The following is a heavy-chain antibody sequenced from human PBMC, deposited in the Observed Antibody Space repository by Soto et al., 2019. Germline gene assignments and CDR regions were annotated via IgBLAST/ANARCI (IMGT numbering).Heavy chain of an antibody. CDR1: GFTFRDYG. CDR2: IWFDSSHK. J-gene: IGHJ4*02. V-gene: IGHV3-33*01. Sequence: QVQLAESGGGVVQPGRSLRLTCEATGFTFRDYGIHWVRRAPGKGLEWVALIWFDSSHKYYADSVKGRFTISRDNSNNTVSLQMNSLRADDTGVYYCARGDIAVAGHLDYCGQGTLVTVSS. D-gene: IGHD6-13*01. CDR3: ARGDIAVAGHLDY.